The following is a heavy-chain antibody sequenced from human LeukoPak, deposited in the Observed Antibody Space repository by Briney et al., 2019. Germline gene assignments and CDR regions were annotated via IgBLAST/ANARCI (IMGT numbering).Heavy chain of an antibody. V-gene: IGHV4-61*08. CDR2: IYYSGST. J-gene: IGHJ3*02. CDR1: GGSISSGGYY. D-gene: IGHD3-22*01. CDR3: ARHLYYYDSSGYRLDAFDI. Sequence: PSETLSLTCTVSGGSISSGGYYWSWIRQPPGKGLEWIGYIYYSGSTNYNPSLKSRVTISVDTSKNQFSLKLSSVTAADTAVYYCARHLYYYDSSGYRLDAFDIWGQGTMVTVSS.